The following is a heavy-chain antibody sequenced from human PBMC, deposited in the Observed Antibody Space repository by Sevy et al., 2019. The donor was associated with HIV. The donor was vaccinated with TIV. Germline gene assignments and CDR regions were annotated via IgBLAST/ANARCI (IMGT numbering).Heavy chain of an antibody. CDR2: IYYNGHI. D-gene: IGHD1-26*01. V-gene: IGHV4-59*11. CDR3: AGENAWGRGYS. J-gene: IGHJ4*02. Sequence: SETLSLTCTVSGGSITSLYWNWIRQPPGKGLEWIANIYYNGHINYNPSLKSRVTLSLDPSKNQFSLRFSSVTAADTAMYYCAGENAWGRGYSWGQGTLVTVSS. CDR1: GGSITSLY.